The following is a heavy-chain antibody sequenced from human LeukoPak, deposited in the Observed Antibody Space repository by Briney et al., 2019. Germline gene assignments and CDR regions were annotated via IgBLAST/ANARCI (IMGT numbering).Heavy chain of an antibody. D-gene: IGHD2-2*01. Sequence: SETLSLTCAVYGGSFSGYYWSWIRQPPGKGLEWIGEINHSGSTNYNPSLKSRVTISVDTSKNQFSLKLSSVTAADTAVHYCARGRVVVPAATINWFDPWGQGTLVTVSS. V-gene: IGHV4-34*01. J-gene: IGHJ5*02. CDR3: ARGRVVVPAATINWFDP. CDR1: GGSFSGYY. CDR2: INHSGST.